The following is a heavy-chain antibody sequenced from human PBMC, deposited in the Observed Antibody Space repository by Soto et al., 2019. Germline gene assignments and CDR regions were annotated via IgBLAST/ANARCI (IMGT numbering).Heavy chain of an antibody. V-gene: IGHV5-10-1*03. CDR3: ARHFDGSGSYSDYYYGMDV. CDR1: GYSFTSYW. CDR2: IDPSDSYT. Sequence: EVQLVQSRAEVKKPGESLRISCKGSGYSFTSYWISWVRQMPGKGLEWMGRIDPSDSYTNYSPSFQGHVTISADKSISTAYLQWSSLKASDTAMYYCARHFDGSGSYSDYYYGMDVWGQGTTVTVSS. D-gene: IGHD3-10*01. J-gene: IGHJ6*02.